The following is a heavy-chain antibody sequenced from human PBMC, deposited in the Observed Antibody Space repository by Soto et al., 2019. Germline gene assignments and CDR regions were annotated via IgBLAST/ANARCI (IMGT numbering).Heavy chain of an antibody. Sequence: SVKVSCKASGYTFTSYAMHWVRQAPGQRLEWMGWINAGNGNTKYSQKFQGRVTITRDTSASTAYMELSSLRSEDTAVYYCARGSASSGWHYYFDYWGQGTLVTVSS. J-gene: IGHJ4*02. CDR3: ARGSASSGWHYYFDY. D-gene: IGHD6-19*01. CDR1: GYTFTSYA. CDR2: INAGNGNT. V-gene: IGHV1-3*01.